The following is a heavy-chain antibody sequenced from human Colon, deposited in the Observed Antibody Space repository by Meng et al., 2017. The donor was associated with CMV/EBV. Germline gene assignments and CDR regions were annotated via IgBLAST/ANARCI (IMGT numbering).Heavy chain of an antibody. J-gene: IGHJ4*02. CDR2: IIPVFGVP. CDR3: ARGAYYDILSGLEY. Sequence: SVKVSCKPSGGTFSSYALNWVRQAPGQGLEWMGGIIPVFGVPNYAQKFQGRVTINTDESPSTAYMELSSLRSDDTAVYYCARGAYYDILSGLEYWGQGTLVTVSS. CDR1: GGTFSSYA. V-gene: IGHV1-69*05. D-gene: IGHD3-9*01.